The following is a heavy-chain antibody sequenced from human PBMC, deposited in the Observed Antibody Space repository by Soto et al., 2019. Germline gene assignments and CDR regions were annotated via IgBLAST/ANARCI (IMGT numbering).Heavy chain of an antibody. CDR2: MSFDGSEK. CDR3: AKVAASSWHADWIAP. D-gene: IGHD6-13*01. J-gene: IGHJ5*02. Sequence: ESVGGVVQPGRSLRLSCTASGFDFGRTGMHWVRQAPGKGLEWVAVMSFDGSEKHYGDSVRGRFTVSRDNSNNTLYLQMNSLRTDDTGIYYGAKVAASSWHADWIAPWGQGSLVTVSS. CDR1: GFDFGRTG. V-gene: IGHV3-30*18.